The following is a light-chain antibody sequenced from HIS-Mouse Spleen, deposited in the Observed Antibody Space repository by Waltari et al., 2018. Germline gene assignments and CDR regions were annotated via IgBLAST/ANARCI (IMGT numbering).Light chain of an antibody. CDR2: RDS. CDR3: QVWDSSTVV. J-gene: IGLJ2*01. Sequence: SYELTQPLSVSVALGQTARITCGGNNIGSKNVHWYQQKPGQAPVLVIYRDSNRPSGIPERLSGSKSGNTATLTISRAQAGDEADYYCQVWDSSTVVFGGGTKLTVL. CDR1: NIGSKN. V-gene: IGLV3-9*01.